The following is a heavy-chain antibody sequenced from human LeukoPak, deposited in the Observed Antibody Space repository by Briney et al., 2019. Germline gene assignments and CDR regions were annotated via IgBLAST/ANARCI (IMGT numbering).Heavy chain of an antibody. CDR3: AKPLGYYYDSSGQKGSFDY. CDR2: INHSGST. J-gene: IGHJ4*02. Sequence: PSETLSLTCAVYGGSFSGYYWSWIRQPPGKGLEWIGEINHSGSTNYNPSLKSRVTISVDTSENQFSLKLSSVTAADTAVYYCAKPLGYYYDSSGQKGSFDYWGQGTLVTVSS. CDR1: GGSFSGYY. D-gene: IGHD3-22*01. V-gene: IGHV4-34*01.